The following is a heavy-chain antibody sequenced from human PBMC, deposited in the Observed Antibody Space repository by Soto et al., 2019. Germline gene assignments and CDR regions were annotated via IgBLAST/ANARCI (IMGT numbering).Heavy chain of an antibody. D-gene: IGHD2-21*02. V-gene: IGHV3-48*03. CDR2: ISSSGSTI. CDR1: GFTFSNYD. J-gene: IGHJ6*02. Sequence: EVQLVESGGGLVQPGGSLRLSCVGSGFTFSNYDMNWVRQAPGKGLEWVSYISSSGSTIYYAESVKGRFTISSDNAKSFFYLQMNSLRADEAATYYCAREWVTTYYYYGMAVWAPGTTVTVSS. CDR3: AREWVTTYYYYGMAV.